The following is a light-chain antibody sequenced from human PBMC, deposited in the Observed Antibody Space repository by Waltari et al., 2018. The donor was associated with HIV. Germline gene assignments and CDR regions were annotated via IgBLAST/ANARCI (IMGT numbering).Light chain of an antibody. CDR2: ANS. CDR1: SSNIGAGYD. Sequence: QSVLTQPPSVSGAPGQRVTISCTGSSSNIGAGYDLHRYQQLPGTAPKLLIHANSYRASGVPDLFSGSKFGPSASLAITGLQAEHGANYYCQSYDSGLSGSVFGGGTKLTVL. CDR3: QSYDSGLSGSV. J-gene: IGLJ2*01. V-gene: IGLV1-40*01.